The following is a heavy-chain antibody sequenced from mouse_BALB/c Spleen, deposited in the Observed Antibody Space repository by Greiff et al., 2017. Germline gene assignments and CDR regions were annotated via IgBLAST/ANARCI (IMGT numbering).Heavy chain of an antibody. J-gene: IGHJ2*01. CDR3: ASWYDAYYFDY. Sequence: DVQLQESGPGLVKPSQSLSLTCTVTGYSITSDYAWNWIRQFPGNKLEWMGYISYSGSTSYNPSLKSRISITRDTSKNQFFLQLNSVTTEDTATYYCASWYDAYYFDYWGQGTTLTVSS. V-gene: IGHV3-2*02. D-gene: IGHD2-14*01. CDR1: GYSITSDYA. CDR2: ISYSGST.